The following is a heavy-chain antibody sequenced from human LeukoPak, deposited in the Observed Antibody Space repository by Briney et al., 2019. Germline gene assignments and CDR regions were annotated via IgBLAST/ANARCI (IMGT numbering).Heavy chain of an antibody. CDR3: ARTYYYDSSGYYYHYYYYYMHV. CDR2: ISAYNGNT. J-gene: IGHJ6*03. V-gene: IGHV1-18*01. CDR1: GYTLTSYG. D-gene: IGHD3-22*01. Sequence: ASVKVSCKASGYTLTSYGISWVRQAPGQGLEWMGWISAYNGNTNYAQKLQGRVTMATDTSTSTAYMELRSLRSDDTAVYYCARTYYYDSSGYYYHYYYYYMHVWGKGTTVTVSS.